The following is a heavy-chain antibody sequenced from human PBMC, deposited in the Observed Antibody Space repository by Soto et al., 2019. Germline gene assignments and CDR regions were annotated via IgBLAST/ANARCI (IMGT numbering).Heavy chain of an antibody. CDR2: IYYSGST. CDR3: ARHLWSGYYIDYYMDV. CDR1: GVSLSRRSYY. Sequence: SSETLSLTRTVSGVSLSRRSYYLGWIRQPPGKGLEWIGSIYYSGSTYYNPSLKRRVTISVDTSKNQFSLKLSSVTAADTAVYYCARHLWSGYYIDYYMDVWGKGTTVTVSS. J-gene: IGHJ6*03. V-gene: IGHV4-39*01. D-gene: IGHD3-3*01.